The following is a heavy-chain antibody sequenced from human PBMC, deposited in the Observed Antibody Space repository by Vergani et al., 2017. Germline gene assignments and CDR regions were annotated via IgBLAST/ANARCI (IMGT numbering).Heavy chain of an antibody. CDR1: GFTFSSYG. Sequence: QVQLVESGGGVVQPGGSLRLSCAASGFTFSSYGMHWVRQAPGKGLEWVAFIRYDGSNKYYADSVKGRFTISRDNAKNSLYLQMNSLRAEDTAVYYCARESHTYYYDSSGYRSYWYFDLWGRGTLVTVSS. CDR2: IRYDGSNK. J-gene: IGHJ2*01. CDR3: ARESHTYYYDSSGYRSYWYFDL. D-gene: IGHD3-22*01. V-gene: IGHV3-30*02.